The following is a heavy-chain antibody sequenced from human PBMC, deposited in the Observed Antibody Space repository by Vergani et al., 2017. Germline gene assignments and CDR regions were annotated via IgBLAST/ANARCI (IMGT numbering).Heavy chain of an antibody. CDR2: IYYSGST. CDR1: GGSISSSSYY. J-gene: IGHJ4*02. Sequence: QLQLQESGPGLVKPSETLSLTCTVSGGSISSSSYYWGWIRQPPGKGLEWIGSIYYSGSTYYNPSLKSRVTISVDTSKNQFSLKLSSVTAADTAVYYCARPKFPIAAAGTGAGFDYWGQGTLVTVSS. CDR3: ARPKFPIAAAGTGAGFDY. D-gene: IGHD6-13*01. V-gene: IGHV4-39*01.